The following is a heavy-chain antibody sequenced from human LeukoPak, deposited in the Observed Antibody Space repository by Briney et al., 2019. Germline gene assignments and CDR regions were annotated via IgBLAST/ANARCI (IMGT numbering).Heavy chain of an antibody. CDR1: GYTFTSYG. CDR3: ARGLVQLTTPYGSGSYYNWSDP. V-gene: IGHV1-18*01. CDR2: ISAYNGNT. Sequence: GASVKVSCKASGYTFTSYGISWVRQAPGQGLEWMGWISAYNGNTNYAQKLQGRVTMTTDTSTSTAYMELRSLRSDDTAVYYCARGLVQLTTPYGSGSYYNWSDPWGQGTLVTVSS. D-gene: IGHD3-10*01. J-gene: IGHJ5*02.